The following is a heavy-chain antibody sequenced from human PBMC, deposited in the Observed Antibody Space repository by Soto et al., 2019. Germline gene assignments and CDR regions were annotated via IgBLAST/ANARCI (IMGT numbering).Heavy chain of an antibody. CDR3: ARGLFGQQWLVGFDT. Sequence: QVHLVQSGAEVKKPGSSVKVSCKASGGSFRNYIFAWVRQAPEQGLEWMGGTIPMFATAQYAQKLQGRVTITADESTSTVYMELTSLTSDDTAVYYCARGLFGQQWLVGFDTWGQGTLVTVSS. V-gene: IGHV1-69*01. D-gene: IGHD6-19*01. CDR1: GGSFRNYI. J-gene: IGHJ4*02. CDR2: TIPMFATA.